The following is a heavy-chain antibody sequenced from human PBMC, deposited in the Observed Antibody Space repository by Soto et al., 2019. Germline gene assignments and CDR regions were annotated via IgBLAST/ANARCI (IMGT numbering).Heavy chain of an antibody. V-gene: IGHV1-18*01. Sequence: ASVKVSCKASGYTFTSYGISWVRQAPGQGLEWMGWISAYNGNTNYAQKLQGRVTMTTDTSTSTAYMELRSLRSDDTAVYYCARDSCSSTSCLYYFDYWGQRTPVTVSS. J-gene: IGHJ4*02. CDR2: ISAYNGNT. CDR3: ARDSCSSTSCLYYFDY. CDR1: GYTFTSYG. D-gene: IGHD2-2*01.